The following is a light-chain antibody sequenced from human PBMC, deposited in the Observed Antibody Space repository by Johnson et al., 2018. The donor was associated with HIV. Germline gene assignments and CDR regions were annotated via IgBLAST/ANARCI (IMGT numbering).Light chain of an antibody. J-gene: IGLJ1*01. V-gene: IGLV1-51*02. CDR3: GTWDSSLRSGAYV. CDR2: ENN. Sequence: QSVLTQPPSVSAAPGQKVTISCSGSSSNIGNNYVSWYQQLPGTAPKLLIYENNKRPSGIPDRFSGSKSGTSATLGINGLQTGDEADYYCGTWDSSLRSGAYVFGTGTNVTVL. CDR1: SSNIGNNY.